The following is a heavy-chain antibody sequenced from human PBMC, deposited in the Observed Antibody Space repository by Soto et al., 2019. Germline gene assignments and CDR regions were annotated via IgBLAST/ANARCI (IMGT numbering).Heavy chain of an antibody. V-gene: IGHV3-23*01. Sequence: GGSLSLSCAASGFTFGTFAMSWVRQAPGKGLEWVSAVSGGGGTTYYADSVKGRFTISRDKSKNTLYLQMSSLRAEDTAVYYCAKGKISTTTYTSFDSWGQGTLVTVSS. J-gene: IGHJ5*01. D-gene: IGHD1-26*01. CDR2: VSGGGGTT. CDR1: GFTFGTFA. CDR3: AKGKISTTTYTSFDS.